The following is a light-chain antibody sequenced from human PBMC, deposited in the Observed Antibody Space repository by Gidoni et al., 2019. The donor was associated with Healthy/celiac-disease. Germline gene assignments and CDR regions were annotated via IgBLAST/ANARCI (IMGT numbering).Light chain of an antibody. CDR1: QSISSSY. Sequence: EMVLPQSQGTLFLPPGERATPPCRASQSISSSYLAWYQQKPGQAPRLLIYGASSRATGIPDRISGSGSRTVITLTISRLEAEDVAVYYCQHYGSSPKTFGQGTKVEIK. V-gene: IGKV3-20*01. J-gene: IGKJ1*01. CDR3: QHYGSSPKT. CDR2: GAS.